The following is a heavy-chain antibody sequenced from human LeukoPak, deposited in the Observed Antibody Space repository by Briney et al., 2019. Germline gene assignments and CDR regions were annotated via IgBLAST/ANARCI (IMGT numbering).Heavy chain of an antibody. CDR3: ARLRVVWDLDDAFDI. V-gene: IGHV3-74*01. Sequence: GGSLRLSCVASEFTLSSYWMHWVRQAPGKGLVWVSRINVDGSRTNYADSVQGRFTISRDNAKNSLYLQMNSLRAEDTALYYCARLRVVWDLDDAFDIWGQGTMVTVSS. CDR1: EFTLSSYW. CDR2: INVDGSRT. D-gene: IGHD1-26*01. J-gene: IGHJ3*02.